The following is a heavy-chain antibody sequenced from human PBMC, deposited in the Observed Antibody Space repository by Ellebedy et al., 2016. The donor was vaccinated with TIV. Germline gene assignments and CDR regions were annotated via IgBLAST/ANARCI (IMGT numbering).Heavy chain of an antibody. CDR2: ISYNGNTT. J-gene: IGHJ4*02. Sequence: GESLKISXVASGFTFRTYAMHWVRQAPGKGLEWLAVISYNGNTTSYADSVKGRFTISRDNSRNTLYLQMNSLRAEDTAVYYCAKDRLEGTYLGSGVFDYWGQGTLATVSS. CDR3: AKDRLEGTYLGSGVFDY. CDR1: GFTFRTYA. D-gene: IGHD3-10*01. V-gene: IGHV3-30-3*01.